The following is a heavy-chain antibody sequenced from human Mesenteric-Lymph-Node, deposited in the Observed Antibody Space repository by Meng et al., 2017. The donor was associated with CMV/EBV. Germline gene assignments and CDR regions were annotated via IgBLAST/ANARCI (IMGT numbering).Heavy chain of an antibody. CDR1: GASISSGGYY. D-gene: IGHD4/OR15-4a*01. V-gene: IGHV4-31*03. CDR3: ARDHGGYGGHTLDY. J-gene: IGHJ4*02. Sequence: SETLSLTCTVSGASISSGGYYWTWIRQHPGKGLEWIGYIYYSGSTYYNPSLKSRITISVDTSKNQFSLNLSSVTAADTAVYYCARDHGGYGGHTLDYWGQGTLVTVSS. CDR2: IYYSGST.